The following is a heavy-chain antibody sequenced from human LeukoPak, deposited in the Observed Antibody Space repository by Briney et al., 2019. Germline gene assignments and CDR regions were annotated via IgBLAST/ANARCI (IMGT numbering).Heavy chain of an antibody. CDR3: ARDLAPSTSPAYFDS. J-gene: IGHJ4*02. Sequence: ASVKVSCKASEYTFSVYHIHWVRQAPGQGLEWMGWINPNSGGTNFAQKFQGRVTMTRDTSISTAYMELSRLRSDDTAVYYCARDLAPSTSPAYFDSWGQGTLVTVSS. V-gene: IGHV1-2*02. CDR1: EYTFSVYH. CDR2: INPNSGGT. D-gene: IGHD3-16*01.